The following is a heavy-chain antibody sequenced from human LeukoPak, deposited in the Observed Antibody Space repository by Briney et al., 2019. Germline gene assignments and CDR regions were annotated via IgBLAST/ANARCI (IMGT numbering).Heavy chain of an antibody. CDR2: ISSSSSYI. CDR1: GFTFSSYI. D-gene: IGHD5-18*01. Sequence: PGGSLRLSCAASGFTFSSYIMNWVRQAPGKGLEWVSSISSSSSYIYYADSVKGRFTISRDNAKNSLYLQMNSLRAEDTAVYYCAREGGDTAMVVWGQGTLVTVSS. CDR3: AREGGDTAMVV. J-gene: IGHJ4*02. V-gene: IGHV3-21*01.